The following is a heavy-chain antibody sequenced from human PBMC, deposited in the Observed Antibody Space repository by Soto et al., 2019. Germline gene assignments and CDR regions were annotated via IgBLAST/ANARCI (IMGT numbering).Heavy chain of an antibody. CDR1: GYSFITSYY. CDR3: ARDTGYEHTAFAI. CDR2: LNPTGGMT. D-gene: IGHD5-12*01. V-gene: IGHV1-46*01. J-gene: IGHJ3*02. Sequence: QVKLVQSGAEVKKPGASVKVSCKASGYSFITSYYMHWVRPAPGQGLEWMGILNPTGGMTKYSQKFRGRLTMTTETSTSTDYMELTTLTSEDTAVYFCARDTGYEHTAFAIWGQGTMATAAS.